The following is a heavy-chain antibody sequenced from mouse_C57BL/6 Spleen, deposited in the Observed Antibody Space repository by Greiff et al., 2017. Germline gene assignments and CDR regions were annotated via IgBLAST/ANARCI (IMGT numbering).Heavy chain of an antibody. CDR3: AREYDLPFAY. V-gene: IGHV5-17*01. D-gene: IGHD2-10*02. CDR2: ISSGSSTI. Sequence: EVKLMESGGGLVKPGGSLKLSCAASGFTFSDYGMHWVRQAPEKGLEWVAYISSGSSTIYYADTVKGRFTISRDNAKNTLFLQMTSLRSADTAMYYCAREYDLPFAYGGQGTLVTVSA. J-gene: IGHJ3*01. CDR1: GFTFSDYG.